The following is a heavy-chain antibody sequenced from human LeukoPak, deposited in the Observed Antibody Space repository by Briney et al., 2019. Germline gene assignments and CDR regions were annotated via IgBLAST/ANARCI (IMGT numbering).Heavy chain of an antibody. D-gene: IGHD3-10*01. V-gene: IGHV1-8*02. CDR1: GYTFTTYG. CDR2: MNPNSGNT. J-gene: IGHJ4*02. Sequence: ASVKVSCKASGYTFTTYGISWVRQATGQGLEWMGWMNPNSGNTGYAQKFQGRVTMTRNTSISTAYMELSSLRSEDTAVYYCARVAARGFDYWGQGTLVTVSS. CDR3: ARVAARGFDY.